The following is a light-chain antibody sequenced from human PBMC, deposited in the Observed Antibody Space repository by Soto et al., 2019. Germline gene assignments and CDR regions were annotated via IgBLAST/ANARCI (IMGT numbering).Light chain of an antibody. V-gene: IGKV1-6*01. J-gene: IGKJ2*01. CDR2: AAS. CDR1: XGIRXD. CDR3: LQDNNYPYT. Sequence: AVQMTQSPSXLSASVGDRITITYRASXGIRXDLAWYQQKPGKAPNLLIYAASRLHIGVPSRFSGSGSGTDFTFTITGLQPEDFATYYCLQDNNYPYTFGQGTKLEIK.